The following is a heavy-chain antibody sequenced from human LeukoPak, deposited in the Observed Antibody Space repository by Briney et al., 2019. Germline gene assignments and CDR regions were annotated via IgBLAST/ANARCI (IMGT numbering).Heavy chain of an antibody. D-gene: IGHD5-12*01. CDR1: GGSISSYY. CDR3: ARGYSGYDYFDY. J-gene: IGHJ4*02. V-gene: IGHV4-59*01. Sequence: SETLSLTCTVSGGSISSYYWSWIRQPPGKGLEWIGYIYYSGSTIYNPSLKSQVTISVDTSKNQFSLKLSSVTAADTAVYYCARGYSGYDYFDYWGQGTLVTVSS. CDR2: IYYSGST.